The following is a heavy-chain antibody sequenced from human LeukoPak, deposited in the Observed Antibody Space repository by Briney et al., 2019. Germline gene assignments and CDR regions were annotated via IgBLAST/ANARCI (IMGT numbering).Heavy chain of an antibody. J-gene: IGHJ5*02. V-gene: IGHV3-23*01. CDR3: AKDLSRAVAADWFDP. Sequence: GGSLRLSCAASGFTFSNYDMSWVRQAPGKGLEWVSSISDSGGSTYYADSVEGRFTISRDNSKNTLYLQMTNLRAADTAVYYYAKDLSRAVAADWFDPWDQGSLVTVSS. D-gene: IGHD6-19*01. CDR1: GFTFSNYD. CDR2: ISDSGGST.